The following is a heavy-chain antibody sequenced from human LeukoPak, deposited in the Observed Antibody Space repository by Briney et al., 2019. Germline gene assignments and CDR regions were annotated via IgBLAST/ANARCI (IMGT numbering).Heavy chain of an antibody. Sequence: AGGSLRLSCAVSGFIFNNAWMTWVRQAPGKGLEWVGRIKSKTDDWTTDYAAPVKGRFTISRDDSKNTLFLQMNALKTEDTAVYYCTTFFRDAVSTGRNWGQGTLVTVSS. CDR3: TTFFRDAVSTGRN. V-gene: IGHV3-15*01. CDR1: GFIFNNAW. D-gene: IGHD5/OR15-5a*01. CDR2: IKSKTDDWTT. J-gene: IGHJ4*02.